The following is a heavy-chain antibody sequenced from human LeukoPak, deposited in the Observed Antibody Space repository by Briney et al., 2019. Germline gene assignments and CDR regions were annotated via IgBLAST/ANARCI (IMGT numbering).Heavy chain of an antibody. V-gene: IGHV4-39*01. CDR2: IYYSGST. Sequence: SETLSLTCTVSGGSISSSSYYWGWIRQPPGKGLEWIGSIYYSGSTYYNPSLKSRVTISVDTSKNQFSLRLSSVTAADTAVYYCARRPYTSGWYYYFDYWGQGTLVTVSS. CDR3: ARRPYTSGWYYYFDY. CDR1: GGSISSSSYY. D-gene: IGHD6-19*01. J-gene: IGHJ4*02.